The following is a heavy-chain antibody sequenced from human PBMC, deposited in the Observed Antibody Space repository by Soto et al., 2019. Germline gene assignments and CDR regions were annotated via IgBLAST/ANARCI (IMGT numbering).Heavy chain of an antibody. V-gene: IGHV3-23*01. CDR3: AKTHGYPYYFDY. J-gene: IGHJ4*02. CDR2: ISGSGDTT. CDR1: GFTFSTYA. Sequence: GGSLRLSXAASGFTFSTYAVSWVCQAPGKGLEWVSTISGSGDTTYYVDSVKGRFTISRDSSKNTLFLQMNSLRAADTAVYYCAKTHGYPYYFDYWGQGTLVTVSS. D-gene: IGHD5-12*01.